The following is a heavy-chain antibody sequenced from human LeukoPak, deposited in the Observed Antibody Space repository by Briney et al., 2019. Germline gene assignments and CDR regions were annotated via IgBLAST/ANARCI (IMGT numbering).Heavy chain of an antibody. D-gene: IGHD2-8*01. CDR3: ARVKMGFAIFDY. CDR1: GFTFSSHW. V-gene: IGHV3-7*01. J-gene: IGHJ4*02. CDR2: IYQDGSEK. Sequence: GGSLRLSCAASGFTFSSHWMSWVRQAPGKGLEWVANIYQDGSEKYYVDSVKGRFTISRDNAKNSLFLLMNSLRSEDTAVYYCARVKMGFAIFDYWGQGTLVTVSS.